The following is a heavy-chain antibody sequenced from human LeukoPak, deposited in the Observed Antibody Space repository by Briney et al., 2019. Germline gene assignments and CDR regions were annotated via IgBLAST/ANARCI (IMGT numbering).Heavy chain of an antibody. CDR2: ISGSGGST. D-gene: IGHD6-13*01. CDR1: GFTFSSYA. Sequence: SGGSLRLSCAASGFTFSSYAMSWVRQAPGKGLEWVSAISGSGGSTYYADSVKGRFTISRDNSKNTLYLQVNSLRAEDTAVYYCAKRLNDKPWADPYSSSWYVLWEGSDYNSYYGMDVWGQGTTVTVSS. V-gene: IGHV3-23*01. J-gene: IGHJ6*02. CDR3: AKRLNDKPWADPYSSSWYVLWEGSDYNSYYGMDV.